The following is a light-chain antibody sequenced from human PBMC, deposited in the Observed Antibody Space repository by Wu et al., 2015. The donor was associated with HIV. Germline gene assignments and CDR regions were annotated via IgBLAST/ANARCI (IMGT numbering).Light chain of an antibody. CDR3: QQYNSYRT. Sequence: DIQMTQSPPTLSASVGDRVTITCRASQSISTWVAWFQQKPRKAPKLLIYKASSLQSGVPSRFSGSGSGTEFTLTISSLQPDDFATYYCQQYNSYRTFGQGTKVGNQT. J-gene: IGKJ1*01. V-gene: IGKV1-5*03. CDR1: QSISTW. CDR2: KAS.